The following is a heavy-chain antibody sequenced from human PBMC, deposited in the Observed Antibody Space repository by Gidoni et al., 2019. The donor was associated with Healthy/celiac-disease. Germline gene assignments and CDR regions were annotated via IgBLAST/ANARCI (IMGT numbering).Heavy chain of an antibody. CDR2: IYYSGST. CDR3: ARRAGIAAPPVFRLWFDP. J-gene: IGHJ5*02. CDR1: GGSISSSSYY. V-gene: IGHV4-39*01. D-gene: IGHD6-6*01. Sequence: QLQLQESGPGLVKPSETLSLTCTVSGGSISSSSYYWGWIRQPPGKGLEWIGSIYYSGSTYYNPSLKSRVTISVDTSKNQFSLKLSSVTASDTAVYYCARRAGIAAPPVFRLWFDPWGQGTLVTVSS.